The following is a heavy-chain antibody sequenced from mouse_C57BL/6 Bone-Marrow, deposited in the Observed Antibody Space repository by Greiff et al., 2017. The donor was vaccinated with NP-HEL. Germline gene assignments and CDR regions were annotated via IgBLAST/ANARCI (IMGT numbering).Heavy chain of an antibody. Sequence: EVKLEESGAELVRPGASVKLSCTASGFNIKDDYMHWVKQRPEQGLEWIGWIDPENGDTEYASKFQGKATITADTSSNTAYLQLSSLTSEDTAVYYCTTAGLDYWGQGTTLTVSS. D-gene: IGHD4-1*01. V-gene: IGHV14-4*01. J-gene: IGHJ2*01. CDR2: IDPENGDT. CDR1: GFNIKDDY. CDR3: TTAGLDY.